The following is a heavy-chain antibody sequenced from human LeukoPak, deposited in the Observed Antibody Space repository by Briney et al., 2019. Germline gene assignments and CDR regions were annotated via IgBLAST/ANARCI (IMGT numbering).Heavy chain of an antibody. CDR3: AREVLEKWLVLYYYGMDV. D-gene: IGHD6-19*01. V-gene: IGHV1-46*01. Sequence: ASVKVSCKASGYTFTSYYMHWVRQAPGQGLEWMGIINPSGGSTSYAQKFQGRVTMTTDTSTSTAYMELRSLRSDDTAVYYCAREVLEKWLVLYYYGMDVWGQGTTVTVSS. CDR2: INPSGGST. J-gene: IGHJ6*02. CDR1: GYTFTSYY.